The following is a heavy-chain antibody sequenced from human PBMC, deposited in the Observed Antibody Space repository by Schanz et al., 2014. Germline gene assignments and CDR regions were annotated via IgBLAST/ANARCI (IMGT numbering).Heavy chain of an antibody. Sequence: QVQLVQSGPEVKKPGSSVKVSCQAFGDTFSRLTFSWVRQAPGQGLEWMGWISAYNGNTNYAQKLQGRVTMTTDTSTSTAYMELRSLRSDDTAVYFCARDLTVDTGYVVHYYYYAIDVWGPGTTVTVSS. CDR3: ARDLTVDTGYVVHYYYYAIDV. CDR1: GDTFSRLT. CDR2: ISAYNGNT. D-gene: IGHD5-12*01. J-gene: IGHJ6*02. V-gene: IGHV1-18*01.